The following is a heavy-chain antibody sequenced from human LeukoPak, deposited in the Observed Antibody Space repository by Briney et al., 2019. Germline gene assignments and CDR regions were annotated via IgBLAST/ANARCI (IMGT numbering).Heavy chain of an antibody. CDR3: ARGKDFWTGYYSGNVSSAFDY. V-gene: IGHV4-4*08. J-gene: IGHJ4*02. CDR2: VYSGGTT. Sequence: PSETLSLTCTVSRDSISSYYWTWIRQSPGKGLEWIGFVYSGGTTNHNPSLKSRVTVSMDTSKNQFYLKLKSVTATDTAVYYCARGKDFWTGYYSGNVSSAFDYWGQGIQVIVSS. D-gene: IGHD3/OR15-3a*01. CDR1: RDSISSYY.